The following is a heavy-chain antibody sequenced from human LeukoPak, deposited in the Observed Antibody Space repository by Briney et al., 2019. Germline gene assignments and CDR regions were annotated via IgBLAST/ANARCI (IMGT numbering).Heavy chain of an antibody. Sequence: SVRVSCKASGGTFSSYAISWVRQAPGQGLKWMGRIIPILGIANYAQKFQGRVTITADKSTSTAYMELSSLRSEDTAVYYCATTEWVYYYYGMDVWGQGTAVTVSS. V-gene: IGHV1-69*04. CDR1: GGTFSSYA. D-gene: IGHD1-14*01. CDR3: ATTEWVYYYYGMDV. CDR2: IIPILGIA. J-gene: IGHJ6*02.